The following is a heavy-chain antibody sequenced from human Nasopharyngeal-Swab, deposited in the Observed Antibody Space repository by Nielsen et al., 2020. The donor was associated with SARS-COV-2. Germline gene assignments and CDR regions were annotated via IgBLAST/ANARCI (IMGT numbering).Heavy chain of an antibody. CDR2: IYDSGSN. V-gene: IGHV4-59*01. CDR3: AGDRATYDYVWGNYRPDAFDI. J-gene: IGHJ3*02. Sequence: GSLRRSCTVSGGSISSYYWSWIRQPPGKGLEWIGYIYDSGSNNSNPSLKSRVTISVDTSKNQFSLKLSSVTAADTAVYYCAGDRATYDYVWGNYRPDAFDIWGQGTMVTVSS. CDR1: GGSISSYY. D-gene: IGHD3-16*02.